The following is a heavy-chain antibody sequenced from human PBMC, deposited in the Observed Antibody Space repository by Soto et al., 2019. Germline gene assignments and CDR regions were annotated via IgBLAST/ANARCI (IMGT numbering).Heavy chain of an antibody. Sequence: QVQLQESGPGLVKPSQTLSLTCTVSGGSISSGQNFWNWIRQSPGKGLEWVGYIHHSGSTCYSPSLKSRLPISADTSKNQISLKLNSVTAADTAVYYCARATGTYPYYFDSWGQGTLVTVSS. V-gene: IGHV4-30-4*08. CDR1: GGSISSGQNF. CDR2: IHHSGST. D-gene: IGHD1-26*01. CDR3: ARATGTYPYYFDS. J-gene: IGHJ4*02.